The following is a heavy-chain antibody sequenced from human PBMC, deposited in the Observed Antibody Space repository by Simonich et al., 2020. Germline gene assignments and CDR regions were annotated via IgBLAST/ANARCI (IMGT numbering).Heavy chain of an antibody. CDR3: ARASRGTWWYYYFDY. V-gene: IGHV1-18*01. D-gene: IGHD2-15*01. CDR2: ISAYNGNT. J-gene: IGHJ4*02. Sequence: QVQLVQSGAEVKKPGASVKVSCKASGYTFTSYGRSWVRQAPGQGLEWMGWISAYNGNTNYAQKLQGRVTMTTDTSTSTAYMELRSLRSDDTAVYYCARASRGTWWYYYFDYWGQGTLVTVSS. CDR1: GYTFTSYG.